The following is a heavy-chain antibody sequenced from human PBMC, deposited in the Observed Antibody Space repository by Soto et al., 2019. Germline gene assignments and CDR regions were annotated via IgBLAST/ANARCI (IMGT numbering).Heavy chain of an antibody. Sequence: QVQLQQWGAGLLKPSETLSLTCAVYGGSFSGYYWSWIRQPPGKGLEWIGEINHSGSTNYNPSLKSRVNISVNPSKHHFSLNLSSVTAAVTAVYYGARAAPRYCSVGSCCSGRDYWGQGTLVTVSS. CDR3: ARAAPRYCSVGSCCSGRDY. CDR2: INHSGST. D-gene: IGHD2-15*01. V-gene: IGHV4-34*01. CDR1: GGSFSGYY. J-gene: IGHJ4*02.